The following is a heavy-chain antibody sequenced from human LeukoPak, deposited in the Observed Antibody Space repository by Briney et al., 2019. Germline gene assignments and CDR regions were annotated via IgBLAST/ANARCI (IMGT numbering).Heavy chain of an antibody. J-gene: IGHJ5*02. CDR3: ARADYGGNSELFP. CDR1: GGSISSGDYY. Sequence: SQTLSLTCTVSGGSISSGDYYWSWIRQPPGKGLEWIGYIYYSGSTNYNPSLKSRVTISVDTSKNQFSLKLSSVTAADTAVYYCARADYGGNSELFPWGQGTLVTVSS. D-gene: IGHD4-23*01. CDR2: IYYSGST. V-gene: IGHV4-30-4*01.